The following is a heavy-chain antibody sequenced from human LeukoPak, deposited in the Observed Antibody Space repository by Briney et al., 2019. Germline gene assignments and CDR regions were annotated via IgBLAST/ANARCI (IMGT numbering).Heavy chain of an antibody. J-gene: IGHJ6*02. D-gene: IGHD6-13*01. CDR1: GLTFSGYI. V-gene: IGHV3-21*01. Sequence: PGGSLRLSCAASGLTFSGYIMNWVRQAPGKGLEWVSSISTSGTYMDYVDSVKGRFIISRDNSKNSLFLQMNSLRAEDTAVYSCARGIAAAGHGMDVWGQGTTVTVSS. CDR2: ISTSGTYM. CDR3: ARGIAAAGHGMDV.